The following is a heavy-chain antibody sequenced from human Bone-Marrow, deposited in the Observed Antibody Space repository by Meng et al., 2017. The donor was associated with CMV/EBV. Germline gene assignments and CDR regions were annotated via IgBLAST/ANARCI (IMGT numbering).Heavy chain of an antibody. CDR2: IYYSGST. CDR3: AGTQVVPAATVPGYFDY. Sequence: SLSSGGSYWSWTRPHPGTGLDWIGSIYYSGSTYYNPSLKSRVTISVDTSKNQFSLKLSSVTAADTAVYYCAGTQVVPAATVPGYFDYWGQGTLVTVSS. J-gene: IGHJ4*02. D-gene: IGHD2-2*01. V-gene: IGHV4-31*02. CDR1: SLSSGGSY.